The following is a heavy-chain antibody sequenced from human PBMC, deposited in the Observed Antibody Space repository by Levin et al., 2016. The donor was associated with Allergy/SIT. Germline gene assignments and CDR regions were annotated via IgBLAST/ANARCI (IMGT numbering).Heavy chain of an antibody. J-gene: IGHJ4*02. CDR3: AKKKDDSSGCFDY. CDR2: IGASGGST. CDR1: GFTFSSYS. Sequence: GESLKISCAASGFTFSSYSMNWVRQAPGKGLEWVSGIGASGGSTYYADSVKGRFTISRDNSKNTLYLQMNSLRVEDTAVYYCAKKKDDSSGCFDYWGQGTLVTVSS. V-gene: IGHV3-23*01. D-gene: IGHD3-22*01.